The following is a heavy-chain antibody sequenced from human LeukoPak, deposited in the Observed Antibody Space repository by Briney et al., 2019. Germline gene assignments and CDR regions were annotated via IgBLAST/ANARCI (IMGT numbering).Heavy chain of an antibody. CDR3: ARTYGDSLRDY. D-gene: IGHD4-17*01. Sequence: GGSLQISSKGSGYRFISYWIGWVRTLHGKGLEWMGIIYPGGSDTRYSPSFQGQVTISADKSISTAYLQWSSLKASDTAIYYCARTYGDSLRDYWGQGTLVTVSS. CDR1: GYRFISYW. CDR2: IYPGGSDT. V-gene: IGHV5-51*01. J-gene: IGHJ4*02.